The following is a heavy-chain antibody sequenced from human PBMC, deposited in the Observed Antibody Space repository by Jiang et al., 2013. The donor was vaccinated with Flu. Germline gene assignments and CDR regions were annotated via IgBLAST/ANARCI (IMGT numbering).Heavy chain of an antibody. Sequence: GFTFTSSAMQWVRQARGQRLEWIGWIVVGRGNTQYAQKFHDRVTITRDMSTSTAYMELSSLRSEDTAVYYCAADVYSIIWYGGDHDNYYGMSVWGQGTTVTVSS. J-gene: IGHJ6*02. CDR3: AADVYSIIWYGGDHDNYYGMSV. CDR1: GFTFTSSA. CDR2: IVVGRGNT. V-gene: IGHV1-58*02. D-gene: IGHD6-13*01.